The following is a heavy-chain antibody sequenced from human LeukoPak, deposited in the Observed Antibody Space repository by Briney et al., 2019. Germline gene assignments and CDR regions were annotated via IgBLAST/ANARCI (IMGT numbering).Heavy chain of an antibody. J-gene: IGHJ4*02. Sequence: GGSLRLSCAASEFTFSTYGMNWDRQAPGKGLEWISYISSSSIIIYYADSVKGRFTISRDNAKNSLFLQMNSLRDEDTAVYYCARGLPRSTGDPLGYWGQGTLVTVSS. CDR1: EFTFSTYG. CDR2: ISSSSIII. D-gene: IGHD7-27*01. V-gene: IGHV3-48*02. CDR3: ARGLPRSTGDPLGY.